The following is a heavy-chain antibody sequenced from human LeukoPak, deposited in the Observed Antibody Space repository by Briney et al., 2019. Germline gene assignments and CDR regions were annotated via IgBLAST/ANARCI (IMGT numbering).Heavy chain of an antibody. CDR3: ARAGEAAAGPFDY. J-gene: IGHJ4*02. CDR1: GFTVSSNY. CDR2: IYSGGST. V-gene: IGHV3-53*01. Sequence: GGSLRLSCAASGFTVSSNYMSWVRQAPGKGLEWVSVIYSGGSTYYADSVKGRFTISRDNSKNTLHLQMNSLRVEDTAVYYCARAGEAAAGPFDYWGQGTLVTVSS. D-gene: IGHD6-13*01.